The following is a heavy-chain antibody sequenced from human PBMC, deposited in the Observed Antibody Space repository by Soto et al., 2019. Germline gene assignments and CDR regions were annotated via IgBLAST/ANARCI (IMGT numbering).Heavy chain of an antibody. V-gene: IGHV4-59*01. Sequence: QVQLQESGPGLVKPSETLSLTCTVSGGSISSYYWSWIRQPPGKGLEWIGYIHYSGSTNYNPSLKSRVTLSVDTSKNQCSLKLNSVTAADTAVYYCARPHGGSSGWDNWFDPWGQGTLVTVSS. J-gene: IGHJ5*02. CDR1: GGSISSYY. D-gene: IGHD6-25*01. CDR3: ARPHGGSSGWDNWFDP. CDR2: IHYSGST.